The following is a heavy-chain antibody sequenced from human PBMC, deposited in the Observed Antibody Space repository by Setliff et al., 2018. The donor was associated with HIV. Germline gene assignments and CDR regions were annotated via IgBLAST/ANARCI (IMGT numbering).Heavy chain of an antibody. V-gene: IGHV3-66*02. D-gene: IGHD3-3*01. CDR3: ARVRLYNTALDY. CDR1: GFAFDNYY. CDR2: IYSGGST. J-gene: IGHJ4*02. Sequence: PGGSLRLSCAASGFAFDNYYMSWVRQAPGKGLEWVSTIYSGGSTYHADSVKGRFTLSRDTSKNTLFLEMNSLRPEDAAVYYCARVRLYNTALDYWGQGTLVTVSS.